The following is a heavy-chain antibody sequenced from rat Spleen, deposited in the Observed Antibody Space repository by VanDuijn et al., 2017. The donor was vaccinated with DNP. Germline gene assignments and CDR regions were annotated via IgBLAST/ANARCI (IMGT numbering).Heavy chain of an antibody. CDR2: IWDDGST. D-gene: IGHD1-6*01. CDR1: GFSLTSYH. V-gene: IGHV2-32*01. CDR3: ARDRYYGSTVGMDA. Sequence: QVQLKESGPGLVRPSETLSLTCTVSGFSLTSYHVSWVRQPPGKGLEWMGVIWDDGSTAYNSALKSRLSISRDTSKSPVFLKMSSLKTEDTATYYGARDRYYGSTVGMDAWGQGASVTVSS. J-gene: IGHJ4*01.